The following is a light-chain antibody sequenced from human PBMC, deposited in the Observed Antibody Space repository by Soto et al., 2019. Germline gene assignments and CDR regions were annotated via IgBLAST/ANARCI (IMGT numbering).Light chain of an antibody. CDR3: QQYDTSPRT. V-gene: IGKV3-20*01. Sequence: IVLTQSPATLSVSPGERATLSCWASQSVSSNSAWYQKKPGQAPRILIYAASSRATGVPDRFSGSGSGTDFSLTISRLEPEDFAVYYCQQYDTSPRTFGQGTKVEI. J-gene: IGKJ1*01. CDR1: QSVSSN. CDR2: AAS.